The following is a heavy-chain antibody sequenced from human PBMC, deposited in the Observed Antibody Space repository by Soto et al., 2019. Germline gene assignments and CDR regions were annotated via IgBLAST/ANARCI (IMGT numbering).Heavy chain of an antibody. CDR3: ATTRGKGRRDRTVS. CDR1: GFTFSSYA. CDR2: ISGSGGST. V-gene: IGHV3-23*01. Sequence: AGGSLRLSCAASGFTFSSYAMSWVRQAPGKGLEWVSAISGSGGSTYYADSVKGRFTISRDNSKNTLYLQMNSLRAEDTAVYYCATTRGKGRRDRTVSWGQGTLVTVSS. J-gene: IGHJ4*02. D-gene: IGHD5-12*01.